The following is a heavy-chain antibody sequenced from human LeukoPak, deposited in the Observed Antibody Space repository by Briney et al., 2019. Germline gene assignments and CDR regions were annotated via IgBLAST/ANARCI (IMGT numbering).Heavy chain of an antibody. V-gene: IGHV1-18*01. CDR3: ARDRQQYYYGMDV. J-gene: IGHJ6*02. CDR1: GYTFTSYG. Sequence: AASVKVSCKASGYTFTSYGISWVRQAPGQGLEWMGWFSAYNGNTNYAQKLQGRVTMTTDTSTSTAYMELRSLRSDDTAVYYCARDRQQYYYGMDVWGQGTTVTVSS. D-gene: IGHD5-24*01. CDR2: FSAYNGNT.